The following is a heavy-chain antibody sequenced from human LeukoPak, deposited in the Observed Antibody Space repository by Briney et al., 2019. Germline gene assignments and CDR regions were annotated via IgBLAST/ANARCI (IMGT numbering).Heavy chain of an antibody. CDR3: ARVATGTHEGS. J-gene: IGHJ5*02. Sequence: PSETLSLTCTVSGGSISSYYWSWIRQPPGKGLEWIGYIYYSGSTNYNPSLKSRVTISVDTSKNQFSLKLSSVTAADTAVYYCARVATGTHEGSCGQGTLVTVSS. CDR2: IYYSGST. CDR1: GGSISSYY. V-gene: IGHV4-59*01. D-gene: IGHD1-1*01.